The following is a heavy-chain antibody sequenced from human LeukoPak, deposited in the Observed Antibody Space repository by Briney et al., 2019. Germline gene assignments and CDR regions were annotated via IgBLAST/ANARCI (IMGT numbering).Heavy chain of an antibody. D-gene: IGHD6-19*01. J-gene: IGHJ3*02. Sequence: ASVKVSCKASGYTFTSYYMHWVRQAPGQGLEWMGIINPSGGSTSYAQKFQGRVTMTRDTSTSTVYMELSSLRSEDTAVYYCARVSGGQWLVHGVNAFDIWGQGTMVTVSS. V-gene: IGHV1-46*01. CDR2: INPSGGST. CDR3: ARVSGGQWLVHGVNAFDI. CDR1: GYTFTSYY.